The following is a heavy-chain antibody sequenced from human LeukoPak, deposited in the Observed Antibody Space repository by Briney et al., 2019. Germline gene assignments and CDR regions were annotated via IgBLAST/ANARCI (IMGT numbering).Heavy chain of an antibody. J-gene: IGHJ6*02. Sequence: SETLSLTCTVSGGSISSFYWSWIRKPPAQGLEWNGYIYYSGSTNYNPSLKSRVTISVDTSKNQFSLKLSSVTAADTAVYYCAREALYYDSSGPYYYYYGMDVWGQGTTVTVSS. CDR2: IYYSGST. CDR1: GGSISSFY. CDR3: AREALYYDSSGPYYYYYGMDV. D-gene: IGHD3-22*01. V-gene: IGHV4-59*01.